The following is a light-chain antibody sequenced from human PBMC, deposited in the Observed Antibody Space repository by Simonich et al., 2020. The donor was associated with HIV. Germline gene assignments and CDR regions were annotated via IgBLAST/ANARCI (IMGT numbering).Light chain of an antibody. J-gene: IGKJ4*01. CDR3: QQYNTWPT. Sequence: EIVMTQSPATLSVSPGERATPSCRASQSVSDNLAWYQQKPGQAPRLLICGASTRATGIPARFSGSGSGTEFTLTISSMQSEDFAVYYCQQYNTWPTFGGGTRVEIK. CDR2: GAS. CDR1: QSVSDN. V-gene: IGKV3-15*01.